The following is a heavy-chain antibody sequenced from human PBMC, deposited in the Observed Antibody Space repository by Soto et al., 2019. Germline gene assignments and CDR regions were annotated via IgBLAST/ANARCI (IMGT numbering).Heavy chain of an antibody. J-gene: IGHJ4*02. CDR3: ARGDFYGADY. CDR1: GGSFTGYY. D-gene: IGHD4-17*01. V-gene: IGHV4-34*01. Sequence: SETLSLTCAVYGGSFTGYYWSWIRQPPGKGLEWIGEINHSGTANYNPSLKSRVTISVDTSKNQFSLKLSSVTAADTAVYYCARGDFYGADYWGQGARVTVAS. CDR2: INHSGTA.